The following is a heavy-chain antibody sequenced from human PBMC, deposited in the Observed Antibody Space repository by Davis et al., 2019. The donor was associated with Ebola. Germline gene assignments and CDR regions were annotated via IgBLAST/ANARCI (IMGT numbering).Heavy chain of an antibody. CDR3: TRGRIMITFGGVFYYGMDV. Sequence: GESLKISCAASGFTFSGSAMHWVRQASGKGLEWVGRIRSKANSYATAYAASVKGRFTISRDDSKSIAYLQMNSLKTEDIAVYYCTRGRIMITFGGVFYYGMDVWGQGTTVTVSS. CDR2: IRSKANSYAT. CDR1: GFTFSGSA. J-gene: IGHJ6*02. D-gene: IGHD3-16*01. V-gene: IGHV3-73*01.